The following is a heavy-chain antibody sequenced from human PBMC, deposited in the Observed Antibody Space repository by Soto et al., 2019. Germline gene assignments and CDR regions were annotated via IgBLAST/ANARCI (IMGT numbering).Heavy chain of an antibody. CDR3: ARQIGAFGYYFDS. J-gene: IGHJ4*02. D-gene: IGHD3-10*01. CDR1: GGSISSNLYY. V-gene: IGHV4-39*01. CDR2: VYHTGNT. Sequence: QVRLQESGPGLVKPSETLSLACSVSGGSISSNLYYWGWVRQPPGQGLEWLGAVYHTGNTWYNPSLKSRVTISVDTSKSQFSLKLKSVSASDTAIYYCARQIGAFGYYFDSWGPGLLVTISS.